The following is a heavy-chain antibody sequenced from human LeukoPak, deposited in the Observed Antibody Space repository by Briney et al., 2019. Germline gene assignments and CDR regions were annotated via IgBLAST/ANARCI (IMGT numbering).Heavy chain of an antibody. Sequence: SETLSLTCTVSGGSISSYYWSWIRQPPGKGLEWIGYIYYSGSTNYNPSLKSRVTISVDTSKNQFSLKLSSVTAADTAVFYCASYGIAAAGSTNFDYWGQGTLVTVSS. D-gene: IGHD6-13*01. J-gene: IGHJ4*02. V-gene: IGHV4-59*01. CDR1: GGSISSYY. CDR3: ASYGIAAAGSTNFDY. CDR2: IYYSGST.